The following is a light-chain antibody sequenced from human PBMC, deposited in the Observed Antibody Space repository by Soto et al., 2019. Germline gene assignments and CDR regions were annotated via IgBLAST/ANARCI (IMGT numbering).Light chain of an antibody. V-gene: IGLV2-14*01. CDR3: SSYTSSSTVV. Sequence: QSALTQPASVSGSPGQSITISCTGTSSDVGGYNYVSWYQQHPGKAPKLMIYDVSNRPSGVSNRVSGSKSSNTASLTIAGHQADDEADYYCSSYTSSSTVVFGGGTQLTVL. CDR1: SSDVGGYNY. J-gene: IGLJ2*01. CDR2: DVS.